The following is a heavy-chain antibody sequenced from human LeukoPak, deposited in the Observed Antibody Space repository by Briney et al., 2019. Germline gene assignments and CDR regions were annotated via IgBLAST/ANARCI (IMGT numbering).Heavy chain of an antibody. Sequence: WASVKVSFKASGYTFTGYYMYWVRQAPGQGLEWMGWINPNSGGTNYAQKFQGRVTMTRDTSISTAYMELSRLRSDDSAVYYCARWYGDNPDYWGPGTLVTVSS. D-gene: IGHD4-17*01. CDR3: ARWYGDNPDY. V-gene: IGHV1-2*02. CDR2: INPNSGGT. CDR1: GYTFTGYY. J-gene: IGHJ4*02.